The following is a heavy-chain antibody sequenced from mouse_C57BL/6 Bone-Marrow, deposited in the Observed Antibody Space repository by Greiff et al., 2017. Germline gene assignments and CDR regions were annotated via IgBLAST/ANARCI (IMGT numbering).Heavy chain of an antibody. Sequence: EVHLVEPEGGLVQPGSSMKLSCTASGFTFSDYYMAWVRQVPEKGLEWVANINYDGSSTYYLDSLKSRFIISRDNAKNILYLQMSSLKSEDSATYYCARDSGTTRVYFDYWGQGTTLTVSS. J-gene: IGHJ2*01. CDR3: ARDSGTTRVYFDY. CDR1: GFTFSDYY. V-gene: IGHV5-16*01. D-gene: IGHD4-1*01. CDR2: INYDGSST.